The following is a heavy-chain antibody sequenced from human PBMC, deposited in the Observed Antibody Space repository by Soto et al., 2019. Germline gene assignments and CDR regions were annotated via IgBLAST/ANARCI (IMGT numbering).Heavy chain of an antibody. CDR3: ARAEDSSSWLYYFDY. CDR2: IYHSGST. Sequence: SETLSLTCAVSGGSISSSNWWSWVRQPPGKGLEWIGEIYHSGSTNYNPSLKSRVTISVDKSKNQFSLKLSSVTAADTAVYYCARAEDSSSWLYYFDYWGQGTLVTVS. J-gene: IGHJ4*02. D-gene: IGHD6-13*01. CDR1: GGSISSSNW. V-gene: IGHV4-4*02.